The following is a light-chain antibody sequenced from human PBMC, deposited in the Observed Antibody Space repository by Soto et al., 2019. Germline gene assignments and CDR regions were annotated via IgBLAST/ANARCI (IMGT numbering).Light chain of an antibody. CDR1: NIGSES. V-gene: IGLV3-21*02. CDR2: DDS. J-gene: IGLJ2*01. Sequence: SCELTQPPSVSVAPGQTARITCGGNNIGSESVHWYQKKPGQAPVLVVYDDSDRPSGIPERFSGSNSGNTATLTISRVEAGDEADYYCQVWDRSSDHRGVFGGGTKLTVL. CDR3: QVWDRSSDHRGV.